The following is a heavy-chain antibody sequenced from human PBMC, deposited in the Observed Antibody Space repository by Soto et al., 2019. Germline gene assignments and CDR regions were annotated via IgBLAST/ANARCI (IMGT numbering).Heavy chain of an antibody. CDR2: ISGSGGST. Sequence: VPLLESGGGLVQPGGSLRLSCAASGFTFSSYAMSSVRQAPGTGLEWVSAISGSGGSTYYADSVKGRFTISRANSKNKMYLQMNSLRAEDTAVDYCAKDLGPYCSGGSCDSDYWGQGTLVTVSS. D-gene: IGHD2-15*01. V-gene: IGHV3-23*01. CDR3: AKDLGPYCSGGSCDSDY. CDR1: GFTFSSYA. J-gene: IGHJ4*02.